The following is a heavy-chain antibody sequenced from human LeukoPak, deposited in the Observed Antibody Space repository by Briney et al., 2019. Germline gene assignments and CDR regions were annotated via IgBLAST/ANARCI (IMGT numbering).Heavy chain of an antibody. Sequence: SETLSLTCTVSGGSISSSSYYWGWIRQPPGKGLEWIGSIYYSGSTNYNPSLKSRVTISVDTSKNQFSLKLSSVTAADTAVYYCARGWPTHLAATYYGMDVWGQGTTVTVSS. CDR2: IYYSGST. CDR3: ARGWPTHLAATYYGMDV. V-gene: IGHV4-39*07. D-gene: IGHD6-25*01. J-gene: IGHJ6*02. CDR1: GGSISSSSYY.